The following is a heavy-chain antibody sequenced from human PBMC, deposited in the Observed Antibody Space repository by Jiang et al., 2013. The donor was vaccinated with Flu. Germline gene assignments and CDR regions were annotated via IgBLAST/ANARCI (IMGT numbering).Heavy chain of an antibody. J-gene: IGHJ4*02. Sequence: GAEVKKPGESLKISCKGSGYSFTSYWIGWVRQMPGKGLEWMGIIYPGDSDTRYSPSFQGQVTISADKSISTAYLQWSSLKASDTAMYYCARQGPPEPDNYYDSSGYYFYWGQGTLVTVSS. CDR2: IYPGDSDT. D-gene: IGHD3-22*01. V-gene: IGHV5-51*01. CDR3: ARQGPPEPDNYYDSSGYYFY. CDR1: GYSFTSYW.